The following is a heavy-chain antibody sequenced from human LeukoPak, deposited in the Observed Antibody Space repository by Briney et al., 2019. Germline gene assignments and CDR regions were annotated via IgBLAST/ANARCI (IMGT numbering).Heavy chain of an antibody. D-gene: IGHD2-2*02. Sequence: PGRSLRLSCAASGFTFSSYAMHWVRQAPGKGLEWVAVISYDGSNKYYADSVKGRFTISRDNSKNTLYLQMNSLRAEDTAVYYCARGLQLIVVVPAALQGYWGQGTLVTVSS. CDR2: ISYDGSNK. CDR1: GFTFSSYA. CDR3: ARGLQLIVVVPAALQGY. J-gene: IGHJ4*02. V-gene: IGHV3-30-3*01.